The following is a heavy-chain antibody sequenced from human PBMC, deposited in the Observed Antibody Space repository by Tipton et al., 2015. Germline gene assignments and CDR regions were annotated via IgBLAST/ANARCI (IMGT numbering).Heavy chain of an antibody. CDR3: ARDKHDILAGTRYFDL. V-gene: IGHV3-23*01. CDR1: GFTFGSYA. D-gene: IGHD3-9*01. J-gene: IGHJ2*01. CDR2: ISGSGGST. Sequence: GSLRLSCAASGFTFGSYAMTWVRQAPGKGLEWVSSISGSGGSTYYADSVKGRFTISRDHAKNSLYLQMNSLRAEDTAVYYCARDKHDILAGTRYFDLWGRGTLVTVSS.